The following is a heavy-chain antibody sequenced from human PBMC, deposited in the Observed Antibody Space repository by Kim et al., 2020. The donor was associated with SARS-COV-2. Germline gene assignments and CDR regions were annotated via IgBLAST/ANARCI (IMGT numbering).Heavy chain of an antibody. D-gene: IGHD6-13*01. CDR1: GFTFSSYA. Sequence: GGSLRLSCAASGFTFSSYAMHWVRQAPGKGLEWVAVISYDGSNKYYADSVKGRFTISRDNSKNTLYLQMNSLRAEDTAVYYCAKDAGYSSSWTQTCDYWG. CDR2: ISYDGSNK. J-gene: IGHJ4*01. V-gene: IGHV3-30*18. CDR3: AKDAGYSSSWTQTCDY.